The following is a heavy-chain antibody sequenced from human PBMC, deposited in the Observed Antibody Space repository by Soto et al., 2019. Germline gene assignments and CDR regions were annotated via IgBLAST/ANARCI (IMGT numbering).Heavy chain of an antibody. J-gene: IGHJ1*01. CDR3: ARAARSTMVRAYSH. Sequence: SVKVSCKASGGTFSSYAISWVRQAPGQGLEWMGGIIPIFGTANYAQKFQGRVTITADESTSTAYMELGSLRSEDTAAYYCARAARSTMVRAYSHWGQCTLVTVSS. D-gene: IGHD3-10*01. V-gene: IGHV1-69*13. CDR2: IIPIFGTA. CDR1: GGTFSSYA.